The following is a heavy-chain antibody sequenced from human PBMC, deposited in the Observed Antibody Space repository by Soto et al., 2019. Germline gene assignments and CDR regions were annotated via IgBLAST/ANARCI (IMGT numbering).Heavy chain of an antibody. J-gene: IGHJ6*02. Sequence: QVQLVQSGAEVKKPGASVKVSCKASGYTFTSYGISWVRQAPGQGLEWMGWISAYNGNTNYAQKLQGRVTMTTDTPTSTAYMELRSLRSDDTAVYYCASFSIAATDPYGMDVWGQGNTVTVSS. V-gene: IGHV1-18*01. CDR3: ASFSIAATDPYGMDV. CDR2: ISAYNGNT. D-gene: IGHD6-13*01. CDR1: GYTFTSYG.